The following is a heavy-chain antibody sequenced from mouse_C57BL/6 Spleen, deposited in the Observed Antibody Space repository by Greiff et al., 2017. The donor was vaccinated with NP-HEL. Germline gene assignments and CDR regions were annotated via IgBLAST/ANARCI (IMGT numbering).Heavy chain of an antibody. Sequence: EVQVVESGGGLVKPGGSLKLSCAASGFTFSDYGMHWVRQAPEKGLEWVAYISSGSSTIYYADTVKGRFTISRDNAKNTLFLQMTSLRSEDTAMYYCARGDIYYGNYYAMDYWGQGTSVTVSS. CDR1: GFTFSDYG. V-gene: IGHV5-17*01. J-gene: IGHJ4*01. CDR2: ISSGSSTI. CDR3: ARGDIYYGNYYAMDY. D-gene: IGHD2-1*01.